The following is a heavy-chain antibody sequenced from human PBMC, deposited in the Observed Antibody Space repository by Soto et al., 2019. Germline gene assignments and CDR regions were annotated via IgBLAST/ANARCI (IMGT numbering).Heavy chain of an antibody. CDR1: GGSISDQF. Sequence: QVQLQESGPGLLKPSEPLSLTCTVSGGSISDQFWSWVRQPPGKGLEWIAYIHDSGTTNYNPSLKSRVTISVDTSKNQFSLKLSSVTAADTAVYYCARLTAVVPPVITYHYFDLWGRGTLVTVSS. V-gene: IGHV4-59*11. D-gene: IGHD2-2*02. CDR2: IHDSGTT. CDR3: ARLTAVVPPVITYHYFDL. J-gene: IGHJ2*01.